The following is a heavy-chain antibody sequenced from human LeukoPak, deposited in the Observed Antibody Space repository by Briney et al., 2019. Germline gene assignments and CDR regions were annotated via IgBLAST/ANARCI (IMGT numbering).Heavy chain of an antibody. Sequence: SETLSLTCTVSGDSIRSYYWSWVRQPAGKGLEWIGRLYTDGSTNYNPFLKSRVTMSVDTSKNQFSLSLSSVTTADTAVYFCVRDRYYYDNNYGPAFDYWGQGTLVPVS. D-gene: IGHD3-22*01. CDR1: GDSIRSYY. J-gene: IGHJ4*02. CDR3: VRDRYYYDNNYGPAFDY. CDR2: LYTDGST. V-gene: IGHV4-4*07.